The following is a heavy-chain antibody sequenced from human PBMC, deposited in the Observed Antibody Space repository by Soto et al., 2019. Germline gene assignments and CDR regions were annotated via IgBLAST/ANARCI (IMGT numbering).Heavy chain of an antibody. CDR2: IYYSGTT. CDR3: AIVRFGLGMIVGDPLVFDY. Sequence: PSETLSLTCTVSGGSIRSSSYYWGWIRQPPGKGLEWIGSIYYSGTTYYNPSLKSRVSISIDTSKNQFSLKLSSVTAADTAVYYCAIVRFGLGMIVGDPLVFDYWGQGTLVTVSS. V-gene: IGHV4-39*07. CDR1: GGSIRSSSYY. D-gene: IGHD3-22*01. J-gene: IGHJ4*02.